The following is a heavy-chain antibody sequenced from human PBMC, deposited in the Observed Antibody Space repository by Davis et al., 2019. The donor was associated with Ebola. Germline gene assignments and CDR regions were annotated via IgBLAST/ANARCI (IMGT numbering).Heavy chain of an antibody. J-gene: IGHJ6*02. CDR1: GYTFTSYD. V-gene: IGHV1-8*01. Sequence: ASVKVSCKASGYTFTSYDINWVRQATGQGLEWMGWMNPNSGNTGYAQKFQGRVTMTRNTSISTAYMELSSLRSEDTAVYYCARAPEVYYYYYGMDVWGQGTTVTVSS. CDR3: ARAPEVYYYYYGMDV. CDR2: MNPNSGNT.